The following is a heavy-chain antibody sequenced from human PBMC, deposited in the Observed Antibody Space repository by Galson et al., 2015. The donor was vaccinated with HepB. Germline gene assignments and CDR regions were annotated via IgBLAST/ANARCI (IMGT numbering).Heavy chain of an antibody. J-gene: IGHJ4*02. CDR2: IIPILGIA. D-gene: IGHD7-27*01. V-gene: IGHV1-69*02. Sequence: SVKVSCKASGGTFSSYTISWVRQAPGQGLEWMGRIIPILGIANYAQKFQGRVTITADKSTSTAYMELSSLRSEDTAVYYCAGGRGYWGSLGYYFDYWGQGTLVTVSS. CDR1: GGTFSSYT. CDR3: AGGRGYWGSLGYYFDY.